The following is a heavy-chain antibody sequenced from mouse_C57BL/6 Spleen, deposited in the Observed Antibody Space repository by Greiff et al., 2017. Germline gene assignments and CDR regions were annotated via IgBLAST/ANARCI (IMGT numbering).Heavy chain of an antibody. D-gene: IGHD1-1*01. J-gene: IGHJ2*01. V-gene: IGHV14-2*01. CDR2: IDPEDGET. CDR3: ARPGSSSFDY. CDR1: GFNIKDYY. Sequence: EVQLQQSGAELVKPGASVKLSCTASGFNIKDYYMHWVKQRTEQGLEWIGRIDPEDGETKYAPKFPGKATITADTSSNTAYLQLSSLTSEDTAVYYCARPGSSSFDYWGQGTTLTVSS.